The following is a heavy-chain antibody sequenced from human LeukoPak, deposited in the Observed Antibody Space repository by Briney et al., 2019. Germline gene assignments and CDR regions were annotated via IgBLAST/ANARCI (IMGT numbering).Heavy chain of an antibody. V-gene: IGHV1-18*01. D-gene: IGHD2-15*01. CDR3: AREDIVVVVAATRGGYYGMDV. Sequence: ASVKVSCKASGYTFTSYGISWVRQAPGQGLEWMGWISPYNGNTKYPQKFQGRVTMTRDTSISTAYMELSRLRSDDTAVYYCAREDIVVVVAATRGGYYGMDVWGQGTTVTVSS. J-gene: IGHJ6*02. CDR2: ISPYNGNT. CDR1: GYTFTSYG.